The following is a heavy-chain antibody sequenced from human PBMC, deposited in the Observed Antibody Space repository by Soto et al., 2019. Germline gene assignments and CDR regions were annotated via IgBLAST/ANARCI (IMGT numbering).Heavy chain of an antibody. J-gene: IGHJ4*02. CDR1: GFTFGSNW. CDR2: IKRDGSEK. D-gene: IGHD5-12*01. Sequence: LRLSCAASGFTFGSNWMSWVRQAPGKGLEWVANIKRDGSEKYYVDSVKGRFTISRDNAKNTLYLQMNSLRADDTAVYYCASLEWESSGYADYWGQGTQVTVSS. V-gene: IGHV3-7*03. CDR3: ASLEWESSGYADY.